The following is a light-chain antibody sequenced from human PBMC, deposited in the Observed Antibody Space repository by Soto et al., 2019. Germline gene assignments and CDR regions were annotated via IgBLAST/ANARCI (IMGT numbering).Light chain of an antibody. V-gene: IGKV3-20*01. CDR2: GAS. Sequence: EIVLTQSPGTLSLSPGERATLSCRASQNVSSSYLAWYQQKPGQAPRLLIYGASSRATGIPDRFSGSGSGTDFTITISRLEPEDFAVYYCQQYGSSPPDTFGQGTKREIK. J-gene: IGKJ2*01. CDR3: QQYGSSPPDT. CDR1: QNVSSSY.